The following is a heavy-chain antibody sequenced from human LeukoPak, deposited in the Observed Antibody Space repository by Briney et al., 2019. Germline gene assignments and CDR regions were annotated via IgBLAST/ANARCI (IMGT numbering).Heavy chain of an antibody. CDR3: ATHSDFGSGSYRWFDP. CDR2: TSDSGGST. CDR1: GFTFRSYA. J-gene: IGHJ5*02. Sequence: GGSLRLSCAASGFTFRSYAMSWVRQAPGKGLEWVSTTSDSGGSTYYADSVKGRFTISRDNFKSTLYLQMNSLRADDTAVYYCATHSDFGSGSYRWFDPWGQGTLVIVSS. V-gene: IGHV3-23*01. D-gene: IGHD3-10*01.